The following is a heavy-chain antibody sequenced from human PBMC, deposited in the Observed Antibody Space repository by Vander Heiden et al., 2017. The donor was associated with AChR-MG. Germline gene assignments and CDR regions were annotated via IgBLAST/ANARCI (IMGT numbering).Heavy chain of an antibody. CDR1: GFTFSGSA. CDR2: IRSKANSYAT. V-gene: IGHV3-73*02. Sequence: EVQLVESGRGLVQPGGSLKLSCAASGFTFSGSAMHGVRQASGKGLEWVGRIRSKANSYATAYAASVKGRFTISRDDSKNTAYLQMNSLKTEDTAVYYCTSRASLGYCSSTSCPFDYWGQGTLVTVSS. D-gene: IGHD2-2*01. J-gene: IGHJ4*02. CDR3: TSRASLGYCSSTSCPFDY.